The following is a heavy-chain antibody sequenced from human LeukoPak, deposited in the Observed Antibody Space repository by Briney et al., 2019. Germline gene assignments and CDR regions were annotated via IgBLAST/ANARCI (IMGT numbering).Heavy chain of an antibody. CDR1: GFTLSSYS. CDR2: ISSSSSYI. V-gene: IGHV3-21*01. J-gene: IGHJ4*02. Sequence: TGGSLRLSCAASGFTLSSYSMNWVRQAPGKGLEWVSSISSSSSYIYYADSVKGRFTISRDNAKNSLYLQMNSLRAEDTAVYYCARVDSSGWYGFGYLDYWGQGTLVTVSS. D-gene: IGHD6-19*01. CDR3: ARVDSSGWYGFGYLDY.